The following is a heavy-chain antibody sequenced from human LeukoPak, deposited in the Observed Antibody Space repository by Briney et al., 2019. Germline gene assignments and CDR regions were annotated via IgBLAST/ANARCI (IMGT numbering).Heavy chain of an antibody. V-gene: IGHV3-20*04. CDR1: GFTFTTYG. J-gene: IGHJ5*02. CDR3: AREINYYGSGSYYKSWFDP. D-gene: IGHD3-10*01. CDR2: INWNGGST. Sequence: GGSLRLSCAVSGFTFTTYGMHWVRQAPGKGLEWVSGINWNGGSTGYADSVKGRFTISRDNAKNSLYLQMNSLRAEDTALYYCAREINYYGSGSYYKSWFDPWGQGTLVTVSS.